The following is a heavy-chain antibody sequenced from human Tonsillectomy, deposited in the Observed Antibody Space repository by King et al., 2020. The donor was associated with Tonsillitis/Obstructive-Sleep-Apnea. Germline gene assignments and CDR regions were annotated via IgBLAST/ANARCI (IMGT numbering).Heavy chain of an antibody. CDR1: GYIFTSYG. V-gene: IGHV1-18*01. Sequence: QLVQSGAEVKKPGASVKVSCKASGYIFTSYGISWVRQAPEQGLEWMGWISTYNGNTKYAQKFQGRVTMTTDTSTSTAYMELRSLRTDDTAVYYCARAGNGYNPPYDFWGQGTLVTVSS. J-gene: IGHJ4*02. CDR3: ARAGNGYNPPYDF. D-gene: IGHD5-24*01. CDR2: ISTYNGNT.